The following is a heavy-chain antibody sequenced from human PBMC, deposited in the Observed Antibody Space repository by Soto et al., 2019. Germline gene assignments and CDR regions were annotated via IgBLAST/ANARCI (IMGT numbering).Heavy chain of an antibody. CDR2: IIPIFGTA. Sequence: QVQLVQSGAEVKKPGSSVKVSCKASGGTFSSYAISWVRQAPGQGLEWLGGIIPIFGTANYAQKFQGIVTIIEDDFTRAGYMALSSMRSDGTVVYFCARGVVDRVASISCGMDVWGQWTTVTVSS. J-gene: IGHJ6*02. CDR3: ARGVVDRVASISCGMDV. V-gene: IGHV1-69*01. CDR1: GGTFSSYA. D-gene: IGHD5-12*01.